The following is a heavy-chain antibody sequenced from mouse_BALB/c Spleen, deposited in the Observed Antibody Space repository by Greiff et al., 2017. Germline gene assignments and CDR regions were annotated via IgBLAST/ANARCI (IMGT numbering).Heavy chain of an antibody. Sequence: EVMLVESGGGLVQPGGSMKLSCVASGFTFSNYWMNWVRQSPEKGLEWVAEIRLKSNNYATHYAESVKGRFTISRDDSKSSVYLQMNNLRAEDTGIYYCTRAYYYAMDYWGQGTSVTVSS. CDR1: GFTFSNYW. CDR2: IRLKSNNYAT. J-gene: IGHJ4*01. V-gene: IGHV6-6*02. CDR3: TRAYYYAMDY.